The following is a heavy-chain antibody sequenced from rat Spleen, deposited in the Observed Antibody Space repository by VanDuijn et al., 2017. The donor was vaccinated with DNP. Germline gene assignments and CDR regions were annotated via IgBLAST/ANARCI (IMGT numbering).Heavy chain of an antibody. CDR2: ISYSGST. CDR3: ARWRDWYFDF. CDR1: GYSITSNY. Sequence: EVQLQESGPGLVKPSQSLSLTCSVTGYSITSNYWAWIRKFPGNKMEWMGYISYSGSTSYNPSLKSRISITRDTSKNQFFLQLNSVTTEDTATYYCARWRDWYFDFWGQGTLVTVSS. J-gene: IGHJ3*01. D-gene: IGHD1-11*01. V-gene: IGHV3-1*01.